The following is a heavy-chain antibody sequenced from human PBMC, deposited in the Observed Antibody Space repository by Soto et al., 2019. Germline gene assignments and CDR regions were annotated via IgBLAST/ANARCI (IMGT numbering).Heavy chain of an antibody. V-gene: IGHV3-23*01. Sequence: GGSLRLSCAASGFTFSSYAMSWVRQAPGKGLEWVSAISGSGGSTYYADSVKGLFTISRDNSKNTLYLQMNNLRAEDTAVYYCAKPKGGATVTKAYFDYWGQGTLVTVSS. CDR3: AKPKGGATVTKAYFDY. J-gene: IGHJ4*02. CDR1: GFTFSSYA. CDR2: ISGSGGST. D-gene: IGHD4-17*01.